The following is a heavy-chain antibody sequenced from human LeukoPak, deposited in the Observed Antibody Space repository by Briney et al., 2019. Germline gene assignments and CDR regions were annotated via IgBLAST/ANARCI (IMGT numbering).Heavy chain of an antibody. D-gene: IGHD4-17*01. J-gene: IGHJ4*02. CDR1: GFSVDSVC. CDR2: IMPGGHI. CDR3: ARGDSATTTFDF. Sequence: PGGSLRLSCRASGFSVDSVCMNWVRQPPGKGLEWVSFIMPGGHIDYTDSVKGRFIISRDSFKNTLSLQMNSLRVDDSAVYYCARGDSATTTFDFWGQGTLVTVSS. V-gene: IGHV3-66*01.